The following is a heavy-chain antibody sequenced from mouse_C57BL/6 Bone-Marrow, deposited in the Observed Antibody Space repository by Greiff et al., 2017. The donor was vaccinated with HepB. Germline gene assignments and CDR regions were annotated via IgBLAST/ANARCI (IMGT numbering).Heavy chain of an antibody. CDR3: AVTTEGPYFDY. CDR2: ISTSYGDA. V-gene: IGHV1-67*01. Sequence: QVQLKESGPELVRPGVSVKISCKGSGYTFTDYAMHWVKQSHAKSLEWIGVISTSYGDASYTQKFKDKATMTVDKSSSTAYMELASQTSEDSAVYYCAVTTEGPYFDYWGQGTTLTVSS. J-gene: IGHJ2*01. D-gene: IGHD1-1*01. CDR1: GYTFTDYA.